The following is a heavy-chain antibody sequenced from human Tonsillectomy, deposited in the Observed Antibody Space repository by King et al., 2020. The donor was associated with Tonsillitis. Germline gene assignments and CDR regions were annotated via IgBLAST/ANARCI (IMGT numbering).Heavy chain of an antibody. CDR1: GFPFNNYA. J-gene: IGHJ3*02. V-gene: IGHV3-23*04. CDR2: TSGSGGCP. CDR3: AKELGDEVGDGFDI. Sequence: EVQLVESGGGLVQPGGSLRLSCAASGFPFNNYAMSLVRQSPGKGLEWVSATSGSGGCPYYAASVKGRFTISRDNSKNTQYLQMNSLRVEDTAVYYCAKELGDEVGDGFDIWGQGTMVTVSS. D-gene: IGHD1-26*01.